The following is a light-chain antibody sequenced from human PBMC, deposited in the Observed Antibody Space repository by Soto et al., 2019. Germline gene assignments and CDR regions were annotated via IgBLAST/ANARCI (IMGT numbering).Light chain of an antibody. CDR3: ASYAGTYGFFYV. CDR1: SSDIGAYNH. J-gene: IGLJ1*01. CDR2: EVS. V-gene: IGLV2-8*01. Sequence: QSGLTQPPSASGSPGLSVTISCTGSSSDIGAYNHVSWYQQLPGKAPKLIIYEVSKRRSGVPDRFSGSKSGNTPSLTVSGLQVEDEADYSCASYAGTYGFFYVFGTGTRVTVL.